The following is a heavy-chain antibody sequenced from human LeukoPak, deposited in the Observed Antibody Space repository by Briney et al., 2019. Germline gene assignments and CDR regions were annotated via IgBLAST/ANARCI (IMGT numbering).Heavy chain of an antibody. CDR3: ALLDRSGWYCIDN. J-gene: IGHJ4*02. V-gene: IGHV3-53*01. CDR2: IYNGDTT. D-gene: IGHD6-19*01. CDR1: GFTVSGNY. Sequence: GGSLRLSCAASGFTVSGNYMSWVRQARGKGLEWVSVIYNGDTTYYADSVKGRFTISRDNSKNTLYLQMNGLRAEDTAVYYCALLDRSGWYCIDNWGQGTLVTVSS.